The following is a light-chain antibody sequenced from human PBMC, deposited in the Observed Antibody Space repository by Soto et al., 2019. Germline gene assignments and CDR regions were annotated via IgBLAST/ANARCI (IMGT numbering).Light chain of an antibody. Sequence: IEVTQSPSSLPAALGDRVTITCRASQTIGTYVNWYRQKSGAAPELLIYDASTLQSGVPSRFRGGASGTDFTLTISSLQLDDFATYYCQQSYYTPLTFGQGTKVEIK. V-gene: IGKV1-39*01. J-gene: IGKJ1*01. CDR2: DAS. CDR3: QQSYYTPLT. CDR1: QTIGTY.